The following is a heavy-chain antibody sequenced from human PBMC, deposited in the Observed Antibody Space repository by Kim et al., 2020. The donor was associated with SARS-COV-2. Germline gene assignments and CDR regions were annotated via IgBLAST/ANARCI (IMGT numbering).Heavy chain of an antibody. Sequence: TLRSRVTISVDTSKNQFSLKLSSVTAADTAVYDCAREVNDGFASDGMDVWGQGTTVTVSS. V-gene: IGHV4-59*01. CDR3: AREVNDGFASDGMDV. D-gene: IGHD2-8*01. J-gene: IGHJ6*02.